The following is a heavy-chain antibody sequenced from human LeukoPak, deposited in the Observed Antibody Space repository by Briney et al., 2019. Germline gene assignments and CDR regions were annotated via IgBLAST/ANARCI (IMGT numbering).Heavy chain of an antibody. J-gene: IGHJ6*02. V-gene: IGHV1-69*13. CDR1: GHTFTTYY. CDR2: IIPIFGTA. Sequence: SVKVSCKASGHTFTTYYVHLVRQAPGQGLEWMGGIIPIFGTANYAQKFQGRVTITADESTSTAYMELSSLRSEDTAVYYCARDFLNTAMGNNYYGMDVWGQGTTVTVSS. D-gene: IGHD5-18*01. CDR3: ARDFLNTAMGNNYYGMDV.